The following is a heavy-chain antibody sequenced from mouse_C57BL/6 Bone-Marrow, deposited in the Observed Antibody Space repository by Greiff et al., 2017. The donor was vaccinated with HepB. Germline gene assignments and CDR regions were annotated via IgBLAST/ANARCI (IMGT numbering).Heavy chain of an antibody. CDR1: GYTFASYW. V-gene: IGHV1-50*01. D-gene: IGHD2-5*01. J-gene: IGHJ2*01. Sequence: QVQLQQPGAELVKPGASVKLSCKASGYTFASYWMQWVKQRPGQGLEWIGEIDPSDSYTNYNQKFKGKATLTVDTSSSTAYMQLSSLTSEDSAVYYCARVDYYSNYDYRGQGTTLTVSS. CDR3: ARVDYYSNYDY. CDR2: IDPSDSYT.